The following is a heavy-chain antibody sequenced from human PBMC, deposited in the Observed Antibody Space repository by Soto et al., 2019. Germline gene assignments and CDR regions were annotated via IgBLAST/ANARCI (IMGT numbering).Heavy chain of an antibody. CDR1: GGTFSSYA. CDR2: IIPIFGTA. D-gene: IGHD2-2*01. J-gene: IGHJ6*02. CDR3: ARAGVPAAMSPTPHYGMDV. Sequence: QAQLVQSGAEVKKPGSSVKVSCKASGGTFSSYAISWVRQAPGQGLEWMGGIIPIFGTANYAQKFKGRVTITADESTSTAYMELSSLRSEDTAVYYCARAGVPAAMSPTPHYGMDVWGQGTTVTVSS. V-gene: IGHV1-69*01.